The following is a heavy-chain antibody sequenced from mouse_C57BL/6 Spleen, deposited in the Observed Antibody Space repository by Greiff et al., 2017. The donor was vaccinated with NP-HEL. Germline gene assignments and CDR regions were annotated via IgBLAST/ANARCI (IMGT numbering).Heavy chain of an antibody. CDR1: GYTFTDYY. CDR3: ARRGTTVVEEYYFDY. CDR2: IYPGSGNT. Sequence: QVHVKQSGAELVRPGASVKLSCKASGYTFTDYYINWVKQRPGQGLEWIARIYPGSGNTYYNEKFKGKATLTAEKSSSTAYMQLSSLTSEDSAVYFWARRGTTVVEEYYFDYWGQGTTLTVSS. J-gene: IGHJ2*01. D-gene: IGHD1-1*01. V-gene: IGHV1-76*01.